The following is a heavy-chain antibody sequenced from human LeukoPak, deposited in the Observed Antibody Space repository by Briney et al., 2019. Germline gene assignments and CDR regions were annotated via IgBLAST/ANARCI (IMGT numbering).Heavy chain of an antibody. CDR2: ISRGSTTI. J-gene: IGHJ4*02. CDR1: GFSFSSYN. Sequence: PGVSLRLSCTASGFSFSSYNINWVRQAPGKGREWGSYISRGSTTIYYADSLKGRFTISRNNAKNSLYLEMNSLRAEDTAVYYCAISSSYNYFDYWGQGTLVTVSS. D-gene: IGHD2-15*01. CDR3: AISSSYNYFDY. V-gene: IGHV3-48*01.